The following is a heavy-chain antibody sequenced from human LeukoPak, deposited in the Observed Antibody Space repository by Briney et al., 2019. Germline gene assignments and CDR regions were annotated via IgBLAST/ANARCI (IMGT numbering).Heavy chain of an antibody. J-gene: IGHJ4*02. D-gene: IGHD5-12*01. CDR3: AKDGGYDSYFDY. V-gene: IGHV3-30*18. Sequence: GGSLRLSCVVSDLTFRSYAMHWVRQAPGKGLEWVAVISYDGSNKHYADSVKGRFTISRDNSKNTLYLQMNSLRAEDTAVYYCAKDGGYDSYFDYWGQGTLVTVSS. CDR1: DLTFRSYA. CDR2: ISYDGSNK.